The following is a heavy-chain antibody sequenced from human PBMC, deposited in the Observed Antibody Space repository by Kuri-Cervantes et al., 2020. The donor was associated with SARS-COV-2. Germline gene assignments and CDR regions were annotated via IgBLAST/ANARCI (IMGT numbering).Heavy chain of an antibody. CDR2: IYSGGST. Sequence: GESLKIPCAASTLTFNTYNMNWVRQAPGKGLEWVSVIYSGGSTYYADSVNGRFTISRDNSKNTLYLQMNSLRAEDTAVYYCARGPPAAVGLYYFDYWGQGTLVTVSS. J-gene: IGHJ4*02. D-gene: IGHD6-19*01. CDR3: ARGPPAAVGLYYFDY. V-gene: IGHV3-53*01. CDR1: TLTFNTYN.